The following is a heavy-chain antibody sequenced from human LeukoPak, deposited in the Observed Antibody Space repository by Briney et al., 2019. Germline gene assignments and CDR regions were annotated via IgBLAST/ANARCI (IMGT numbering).Heavy chain of an antibody. CDR1: GGSFSGYY. CDR3: ARHLVASVRPGYYFDY. Sequence: KASETLSLTCAVYGGSFSGYYWSWIRQPPGKGLEWIGEINHSGSTYYNPSLKSRVTISVDTSKNQFSLKLSSVTAADTAVYYCARHLVASVRPGYYFDYWGQGTLVTASS. V-gene: IGHV4-34*01. J-gene: IGHJ4*02. CDR2: INHSGST. D-gene: IGHD2-15*01.